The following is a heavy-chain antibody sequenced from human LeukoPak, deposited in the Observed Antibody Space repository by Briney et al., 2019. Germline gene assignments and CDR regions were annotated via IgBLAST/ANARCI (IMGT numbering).Heavy chain of an antibody. J-gene: IGHJ4*02. CDR2: IYYSGST. V-gene: IGHV4-59*01. Sequence: SETLSLTCTVSGGSISSYYWSWIRQPPGKGLEWIGYIYYSGSTNYNPSLKSRVTISVDTSKNQFSLKLSSVTAADTAVYYRVGSGSYYNHGYWGQGTLVTVSS. CDR1: GGSISSYY. CDR3: VGSGSYYNHGY. D-gene: IGHD3-10*01.